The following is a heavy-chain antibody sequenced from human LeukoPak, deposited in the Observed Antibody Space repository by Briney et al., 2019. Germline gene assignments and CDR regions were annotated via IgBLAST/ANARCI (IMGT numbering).Heavy chain of an antibody. CDR2: INHSGST. D-gene: IGHD5-18*01. V-gene: IGHV4-34*01. J-gene: IGHJ6*03. Sequence: SETLSLTCAVYGGSFSGYYWSWIRQPPGKGLEWIGEINHSGSTNYNPSLKSRVTISVDTSKNQFSLKLSSVTAADTAVYYCARRRGYSSPMDVWGKGTTVTISS. CDR3: ARRRGYSSPMDV. CDR1: GGSFSGYY.